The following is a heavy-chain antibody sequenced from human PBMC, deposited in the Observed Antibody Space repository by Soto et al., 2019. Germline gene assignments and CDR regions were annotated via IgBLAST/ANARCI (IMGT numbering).Heavy chain of an antibody. CDR3: ARSAEYCTNGVCYWDYYYYYMDV. Sequence: SETLSLTCAVYGGSFSGYYWSWIRQPPGKGLEWIGEINHSGSTNYNPSLKSRVTISVDTTKNQFSLKLSSATAADTAVYYCARSAEYCTNGVCYWDYYYYYMDVWGKGTTVTVSS. CDR2: INHSGST. D-gene: IGHD2-8*01. J-gene: IGHJ6*03. V-gene: IGHV4-34*01. CDR1: GGSFSGYY.